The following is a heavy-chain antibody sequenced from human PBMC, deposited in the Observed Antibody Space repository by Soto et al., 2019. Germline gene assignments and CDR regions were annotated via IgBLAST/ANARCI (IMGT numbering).Heavy chain of an antibody. CDR1: GGSFSGYY. J-gene: IGHJ4*02. CDR3: ARMRNYYDSSGYYDY. V-gene: IGHV4-34*01. Sequence: QVQLQQWGAGLLKPSETLSLTCAVYGGSFSGYYWSWIRQPPGKGLEWIGEINHSGSTNYNPSLKSRVTISVDTSKNQFSLKLSSVTAADTAVYYCARMRNYYDSSGYYDYWGQGTLVTVS. CDR2: INHSGST. D-gene: IGHD3-22*01.